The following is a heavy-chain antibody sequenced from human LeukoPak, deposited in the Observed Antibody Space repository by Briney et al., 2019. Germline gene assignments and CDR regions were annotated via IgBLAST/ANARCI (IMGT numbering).Heavy chain of an antibody. CDR1: GYTFTSYY. Sequence: ASVKVSCKASGYTFTSYYMHWVRQAPGQGLEWMGIINPSGGSTNYAQKFQGRVTMTRDTSTSTVYMELSSLRSEDTAVYYCARSHGGILTGSDWYFDLWGRGTLVTVSS. CDR3: ARSHGGILTGSDWYFDL. J-gene: IGHJ2*01. V-gene: IGHV1-46*01. CDR2: INPSGGST. D-gene: IGHD3-9*01.